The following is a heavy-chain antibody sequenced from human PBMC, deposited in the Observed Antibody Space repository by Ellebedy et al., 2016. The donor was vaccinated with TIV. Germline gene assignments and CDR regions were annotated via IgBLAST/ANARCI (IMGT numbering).Heavy chain of an antibody. CDR3: AKVNDILTGYYPTTLDY. V-gene: IGHV3-48*04. D-gene: IGHD3-9*01. J-gene: IGHJ4*02. CDR1: GFTFSSYS. Sequence: GESLKISXTASGFTFSSYSLNWVRQAPGKGLEWLSYIGSSGSNSIYNVDSVKGRFTISRDNAKNSLYLQMNSLRAEDTALYYCAKVNDILTGYYPTTLDYWGQGTLVTVSS. CDR2: IGSSGSNSI.